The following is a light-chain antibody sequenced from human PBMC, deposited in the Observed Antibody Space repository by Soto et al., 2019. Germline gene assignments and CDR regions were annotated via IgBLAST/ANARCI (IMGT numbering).Light chain of an antibody. CDR1: SSNIGAGSD. J-gene: IGLJ1*01. CDR2: GNT. CDR3: QSHDSSLHAFV. V-gene: IGLV1-40*01. Sequence: QAVVTQPPSVSGAPGQRVTISCTGSSSNIGAGSDVHWYLQLPGTAPKLLIYGNTNPPSGVPDRFSGSKSGSSASLAITGLQAEDEADYYCQSHDSSLHAFVFGTGTKLTVL.